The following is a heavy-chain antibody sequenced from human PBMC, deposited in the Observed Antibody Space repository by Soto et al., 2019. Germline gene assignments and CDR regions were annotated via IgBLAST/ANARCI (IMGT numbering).Heavy chain of an antibody. CDR2: ISYDGSNN. Sequence: PGGSLRLSCAASGFTFSSYSMHWVRQAPGKGLEWVTVISYDGSNNDFADSVKGRFTISRDNSKNTLYLQMNSLRPEDTAVYYCAKDFRRTIFGVVNYYYDMDVWGKWTTVTVSS. CDR3: AKDFRRTIFGVVNYYYDMDV. V-gene: IGHV3-30*18. D-gene: IGHD3-3*01. J-gene: IGHJ6*03. CDR1: GFTFSSYS.